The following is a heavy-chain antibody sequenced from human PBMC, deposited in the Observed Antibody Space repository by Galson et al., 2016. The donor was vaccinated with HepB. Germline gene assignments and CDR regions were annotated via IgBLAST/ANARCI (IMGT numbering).Heavy chain of an antibody. Sequence: SETLSLTCSVSGASVSSSCCYWGWIRQPPGKGLEWIGSIYYSGSTHYIPSLKSRVTISVDTSKNQFSLKLSSVTAADTAVYYCARIDFDFWSGLYDYWGQGTLVTVSS. CDR3: ARIDFDFWSGLYDY. J-gene: IGHJ4*02. V-gene: IGHV4-39*01. D-gene: IGHD3-3*01. CDR1: GASVSSSCCY. CDR2: IYYSGST.